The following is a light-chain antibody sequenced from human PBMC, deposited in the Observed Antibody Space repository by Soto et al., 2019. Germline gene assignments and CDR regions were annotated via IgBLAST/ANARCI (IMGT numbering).Light chain of an antibody. CDR3: LQRHTWTPLT. V-gene: IGKV3-11*01. CDR1: QNVSTY. CDR2: DSS. Sequence: EIVLTQSPATLALSPGDRATLSCRSSQNVSTYLAWYQQRPGQAPRLLIYDSSNRATGVPARFSGSGSGTDFTLASSGLKSDDVAVYCCLQRHTWTPLTFGAGNKVEIK. J-gene: IGKJ4*01.